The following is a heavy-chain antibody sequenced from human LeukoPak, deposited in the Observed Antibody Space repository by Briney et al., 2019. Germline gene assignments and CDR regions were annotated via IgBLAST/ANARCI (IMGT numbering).Heavy chain of an antibody. V-gene: IGHV5-51*01. CDR1: GYSFTNYW. Sequence: GESLKISCKASGYSFTNYWIGWMRQMPGKGLEWMGIIYPGDSQTRYSPSFQGQVTISADKSISTAYLQWSSLKASDTAMYYCASRVYCSSTSCSHDAFDIWGQGTMVTVSS. CDR2: IYPGDSQT. J-gene: IGHJ3*02. D-gene: IGHD2-2*01. CDR3: ASRVYCSSTSCSHDAFDI.